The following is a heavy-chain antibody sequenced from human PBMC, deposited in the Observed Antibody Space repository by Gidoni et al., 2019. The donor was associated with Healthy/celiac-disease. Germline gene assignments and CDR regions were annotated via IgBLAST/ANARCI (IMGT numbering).Heavy chain of an antibody. Sequence: QVQLLESGGGVVQPGRSLRLSCAASGFTFSSYGMHWVRQAPGKGLEWVAVISYDGSNKYYADSVKGRFTISRDNSKNTLYLQMNSLRAEDTAVYYCAKRDPYGGDAFDIWGQGTMVTVSS. V-gene: IGHV3-30*18. CDR3: AKRDPYGGDAFDI. CDR2: ISYDGSNK. CDR1: GFTFSSYG. D-gene: IGHD4-17*01. J-gene: IGHJ3*02.